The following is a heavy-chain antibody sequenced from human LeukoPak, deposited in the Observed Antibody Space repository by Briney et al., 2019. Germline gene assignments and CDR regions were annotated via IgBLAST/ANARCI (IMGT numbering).Heavy chain of an antibody. CDR1: GYTLTELS. V-gene: IGHV1-24*01. CDR2: FDPEDGET. CDR3: ATAPTHYGSGSYSFDY. J-gene: IGHJ4*02. D-gene: IGHD3-10*01. Sequence: ASVKVSCKVSGYTLTELSMHWVRQAPGKGLEWMGGFDPEDGETIYAQRFQGRVTMTEDTSTDTAYMELSSLRSEDTAVYYCATAPTHYGSGSYSFDYWGQGTLVTVSS.